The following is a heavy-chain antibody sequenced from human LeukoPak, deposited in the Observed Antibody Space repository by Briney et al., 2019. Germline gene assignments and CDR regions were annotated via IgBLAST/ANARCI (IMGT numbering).Heavy chain of an antibody. CDR2: ISYDGSNK. CDR1: GFTFSDHA. D-gene: IGHD1-7*01. V-gene: IGHV3-30*07. Sequence: GGSLRLSCAASGFTFSDHAIHWGRQAQGKGLEWVAVISYDGSNKYYADSVKGRFTISRDNAKNTLFLQMNSLRPEDTAIYHCASAGNYRAFDMWGQGTMVSVSS. CDR3: ASAGNYRAFDM. J-gene: IGHJ3*02.